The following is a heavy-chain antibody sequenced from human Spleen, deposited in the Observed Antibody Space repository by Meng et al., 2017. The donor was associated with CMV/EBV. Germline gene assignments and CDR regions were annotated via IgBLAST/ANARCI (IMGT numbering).Heavy chain of an antibody. D-gene: IGHD2-2*01. Sequence: GSLRLSCTVSGGSISSSSYYWGWIRQPPGKGLEWIGSIYYSGSTYYNPSLKSRVTISVDTSKNQFSLKLSSVTAADTAVYYCARGVIVVVPAAPGGYYYYGMDVWGQGTTVTVSS. CDR1: GGSISSSSYY. J-gene: IGHJ6*02. CDR3: ARGVIVVVPAAPGGYYYYGMDV. V-gene: IGHV4-39*07. CDR2: IYYSGST.